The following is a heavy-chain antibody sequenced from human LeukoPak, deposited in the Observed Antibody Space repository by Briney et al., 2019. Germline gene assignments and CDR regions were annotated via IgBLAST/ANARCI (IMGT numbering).Heavy chain of an antibody. J-gene: IGHJ6*02. CDR1: GGSISSHY. V-gene: IGHV4-34*01. CDR3: ARGVMVRGARGFDHYGMDV. D-gene: IGHD3-10*01. CDR2: INHSGST. Sequence: SETLSLTCTVSGGSISSHYWSWIRQPPGKGLEWIGEINHSGSTNYNPSLKSRVTISVETSKNQFSLKLSSVTAADTAIYHCARGVMVRGARGFDHYGMDVWGQGTTVTVSS.